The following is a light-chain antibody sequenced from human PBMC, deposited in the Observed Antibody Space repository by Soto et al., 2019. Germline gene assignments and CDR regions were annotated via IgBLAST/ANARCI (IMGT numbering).Light chain of an antibody. V-gene: IGKV3-20*01. CDR1: QSVSSSY. CDR3: QQYDSSPLT. Sequence: EIVLTQSPGTLSLSPGERATLSCRASQSVSSSYLAWYQQKPGQAPRLLIYGASSRATGIADRFSGSGSGTDFTLTISRLEAEDFAVYYCQQYDSSPLTFGGGTKVEIK. J-gene: IGKJ4*01. CDR2: GAS.